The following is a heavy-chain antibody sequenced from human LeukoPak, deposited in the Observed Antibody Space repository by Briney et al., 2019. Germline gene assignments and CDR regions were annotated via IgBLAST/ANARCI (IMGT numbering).Heavy chain of an antibody. CDR1: GFTFSSNG. V-gene: IGHV3-30*02. Sequence: GGSLRLSCVASGFTFSSNGMHCVRQAPGKGLEWVTFIQYDGSKKYYADSVKGRFTISRDNSKNTLYLEMNSLRAGDTAVYYCARAAYSSTWYSRYFDLWGRGTLVTVSS. CDR2: IQYDGSKK. CDR3: ARAAYSSTWYSRYFDL. J-gene: IGHJ2*01. D-gene: IGHD6-13*01.